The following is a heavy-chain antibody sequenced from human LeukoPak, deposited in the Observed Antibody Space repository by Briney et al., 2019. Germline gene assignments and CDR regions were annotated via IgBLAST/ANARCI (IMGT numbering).Heavy chain of an antibody. J-gene: IGHJ3*02. Sequence: GGSLRLSCAASGFTFSNAWMSWVRQAPGKGLEWVGRIKSKTDGGTTDYAAPVKGRFTISRDDSKNTLYLQMNSLKTEDTAVYYCTTERSRGSSWTPHRGDAFDIWGQGTMVTVSS. V-gene: IGHV3-15*01. D-gene: IGHD6-13*01. CDR1: GFTFSNAW. CDR2: IKSKTDGGTT. CDR3: TTERSRGSSWTPHRGDAFDI.